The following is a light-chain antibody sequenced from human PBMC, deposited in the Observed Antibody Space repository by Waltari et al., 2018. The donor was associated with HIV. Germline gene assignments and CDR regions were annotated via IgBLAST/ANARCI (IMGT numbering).Light chain of an antibody. CDR3: GTRDNDLGPVI. V-gene: IGLV1-51*02. Sequence: SVLTQPPSKSAAPGQTVTLSCAAHSSTIGANDVSWYQQLPGAAPRLIIYESTKRPSVISDRFSASKSDTTATLDIAGVQPGDEAMYFCGTRDNDLGPVILGGGTWVTVL. J-gene: IGLJ2*01. CDR1: SSTIGAND. CDR2: EST.